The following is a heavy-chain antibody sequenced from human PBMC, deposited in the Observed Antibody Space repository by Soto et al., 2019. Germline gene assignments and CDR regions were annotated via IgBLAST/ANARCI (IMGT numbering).Heavy chain of an antibody. Sequence: QVQLVQSGAEVKKPGSSVKVSCKASGGTFSSYTISWVRQAPGQGLGWMGRIIPILGIANYEQKFQGRVTITADKSTSTAYMELSSLRSEDTAVYYCEAISARVDYWGQGTLVTVSS. CDR1: GGTFSSYT. CDR2: IIPILGIA. V-gene: IGHV1-69*02. CDR3: EAISARVDY. J-gene: IGHJ4*02. D-gene: IGHD3-9*01.